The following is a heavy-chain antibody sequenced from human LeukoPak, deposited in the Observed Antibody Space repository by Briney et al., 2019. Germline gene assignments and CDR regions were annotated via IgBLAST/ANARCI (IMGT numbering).Heavy chain of an antibody. CDR2: IGVSGGST. CDR3: AKVMAGGFDY. J-gene: IGHJ4*02. Sequence: GGSLRLSCAASGFTFSSYAMSWVHQAPGKGLEWVSSIGVSGGSTYYADSVKGRFTISRDNSKNTLYLQMNSLRAEDTAVYYCAKVMAGGFDYWGQGTLVTVSS. D-gene: IGHD5-24*01. CDR1: GFTFSSYA. V-gene: IGHV3-23*01.